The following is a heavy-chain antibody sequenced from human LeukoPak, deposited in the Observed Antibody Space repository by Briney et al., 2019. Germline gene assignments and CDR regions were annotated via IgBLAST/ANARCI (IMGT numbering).Heavy chain of an antibody. CDR3: ARVGDSSGYFDAFDI. J-gene: IGHJ3*02. Sequence: SQTLSLTCAIAGGSVSSNSAAWNWIRQSPSRGLEWLGRTYYRSKWYNDYAVSVKSRITFNPDTSKNQFSLQLNSVTPEDTAVYYCARVGDSSGYFDAFDIWGQGTMVTVSS. D-gene: IGHD3-22*01. CDR2: TYYRSKWYN. CDR1: GGSVSSNSAA. V-gene: IGHV6-1*01.